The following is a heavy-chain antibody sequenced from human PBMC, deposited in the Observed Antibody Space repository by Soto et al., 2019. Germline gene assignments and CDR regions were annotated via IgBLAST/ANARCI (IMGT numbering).Heavy chain of an antibody. CDR3: ARKGEWELPYYYYYGMDV. D-gene: IGHD1-26*01. V-gene: IGHV3-33*01. Sequence: QVQLVETGGGVVQPGRSLRLSCAASGFTFSSYGMHWVRQAPGKGLEWVAVIWYDGSNKYYADSVKGRFTISIDNSKNTLYLQMNSLRAEDTAVYYCARKGEWELPYYYYYGMDVWGQGTTVTVSS. CDR1: GFTFSSYG. J-gene: IGHJ6*02. CDR2: IWYDGSNK.